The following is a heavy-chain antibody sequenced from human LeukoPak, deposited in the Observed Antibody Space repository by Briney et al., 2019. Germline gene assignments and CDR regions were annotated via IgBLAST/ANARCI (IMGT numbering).Heavy chain of an antibody. D-gene: IGHD1-26*01. CDR3: ARDGSWLSGSYGDY. Sequence: GGSLRLSCAASGFTFSSYWMHWVRQAPGKGLVWVSRINSDWNSTSYADSVKGRFTISRDNAKNTLYMQMNSLRAEDTAVYYCARDGSWLSGSYGDYWGQGTLVTVSS. J-gene: IGHJ4*02. CDR1: GFTFSSYW. CDR2: INSDWNST. V-gene: IGHV3-74*01.